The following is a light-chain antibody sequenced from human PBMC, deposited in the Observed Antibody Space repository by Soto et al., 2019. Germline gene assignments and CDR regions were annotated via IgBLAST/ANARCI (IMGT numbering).Light chain of an antibody. CDR1: SSDIGSYNF. V-gene: IGLV2-14*01. CDR2: EVS. CDR3: SSCTSSSTLNV. J-gene: IGLJ1*01. Sequence: QSVLTQPASVSGSPGQSITISCTGTSSDIGSYNFVSWYQQHPGKAPKLMIYEVSNRPSGVSNRFSGSKSGNTASLTISGLQAEDEADYYCSSCTSSSTLNVFGTGTKGTVL.